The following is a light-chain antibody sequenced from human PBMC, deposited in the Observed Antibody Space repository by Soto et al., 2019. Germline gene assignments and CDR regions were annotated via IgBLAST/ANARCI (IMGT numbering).Light chain of an antibody. J-gene: IGKJ1*01. CDR1: QYIGDF. CDR3: QQRYFIRGT. V-gene: IGKV1-39*01. CDR2: GAS. Sequence: DIQMTQSPSSLSASVGDRVTITCRASQYIGDFLNWYQQTPGHPHTLLIFGASNLHIGVPLRFSGSGSGTEFTFTVINLQPEDFARYSCQQRYFIRGTFGRGTKVEI.